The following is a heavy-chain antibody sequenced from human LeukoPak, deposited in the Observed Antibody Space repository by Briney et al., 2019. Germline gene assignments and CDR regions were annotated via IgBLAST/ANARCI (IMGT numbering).Heavy chain of an antibody. Sequence: GGSLRLSCAASGFTFSSYAMSWVRQAPGKGLEWVSAISGSGGSTYYADSVKGRFTISRDNSKNTLYLQMNSLRAEDTAVYYCAREAYCGGDCYRPPYYFDYWGQGTLVTVSS. CDR3: AREAYCGGDCYRPPYYFDY. CDR2: ISGSGGST. CDR1: GFTFSSYA. J-gene: IGHJ4*02. V-gene: IGHV3-23*01. D-gene: IGHD2-21*02.